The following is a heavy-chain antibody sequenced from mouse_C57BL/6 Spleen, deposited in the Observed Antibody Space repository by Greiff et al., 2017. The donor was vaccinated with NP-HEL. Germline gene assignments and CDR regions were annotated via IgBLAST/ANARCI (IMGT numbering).Heavy chain of an antibody. CDR1: GYTFTSYW. D-gene: IGHD1-1*01. J-gene: IGHJ1*03. Sequence: QVQLKQPGAELVRPGSSVKLSCKASGYTFTSYWMHWVKQRPIQGLEWIGNIDPSDSETHYNQKFKDKATLTVDKSSSTAYMQLSSLTSEDSAVYYCARGDYGSRDWYFDVWGTGTTVTVSS. CDR3: ARGDYGSRDWYFDV. CDR2: IDPSDSET. V-gene: IGHV1-52*01.